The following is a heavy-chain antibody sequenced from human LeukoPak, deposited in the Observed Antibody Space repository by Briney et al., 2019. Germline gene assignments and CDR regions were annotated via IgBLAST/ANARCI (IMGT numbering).Heavy chain of an antibody. Sequence: GGSLRLSCAASGFTFSDYYMSWIRQAPGKGLEWVAVISYDGGNKYYADAVKGRFTISRDNSKNMLYQQMNSLRAEDTAMYYCARCIGSGYSSSCPFDYWGQGTLVTVSS. V-gene: IGHV3-30-3*01. D-gene: IGHD6-13*01. CDR1: GFTFSDYY. CDR2: ISYDGGNK. J-gene: IGHJ4*02. CDR3: ARCIGSGYSSSCPFDY.